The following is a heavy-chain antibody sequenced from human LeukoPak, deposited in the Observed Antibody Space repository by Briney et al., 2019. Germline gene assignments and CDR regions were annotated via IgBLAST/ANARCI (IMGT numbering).Heavy chain of an antibody. CDR1: GFTFSSYT. J-gene: IGHJ4*02. V-gene: IGHV3-23*01. CDR2: ISTGGGNT. Sequence: GGSLRLSCTASGFTFSSYTMSWVRQAPGKGLKWVSTISTGGGNTYYADSVQGRFTVSRDDSKNTLYLQMNSLRAEDTAVYYCAKEVTTLRGILDYWGQGTLVTVSS. CDR3: AKEVTTLRGILDY. D-gene: IGHD3-10*01.